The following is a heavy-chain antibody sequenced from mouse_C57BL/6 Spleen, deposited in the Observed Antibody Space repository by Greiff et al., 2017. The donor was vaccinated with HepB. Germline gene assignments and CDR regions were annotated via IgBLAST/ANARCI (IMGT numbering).Heavy chain of an antibody. J-gene: IGHJ3*01. Sequence: EVKLVESGGGLVQPGGSMKLSCVASGFTFSNYWMNWVRQSPEKGLEWVAQIRLKSDNYATHYAESVKGRFTISRDDSKSSVYLQMNNLRAEDTGIYYCTAITTAVPEAWFAYWGQGTLVTVSA. CDR3: TAITTAVPEAWFAY. D-gene: IGHD1-1*01. CDR2: IRLKSDNYAT. V-gene: IGHV6-3*01. CDR1: GFTFSNYW.